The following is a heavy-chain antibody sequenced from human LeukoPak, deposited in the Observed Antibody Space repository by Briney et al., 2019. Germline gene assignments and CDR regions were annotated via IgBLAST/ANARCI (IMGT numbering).Heavy chain of an antibody. CDR2: ISGSGGST. D-gene: IGHD3-10*01. CDR3: AKAGGRYGSGSYFDY. CDR1: GFTFSSYA. J-gene: IGHJ4*02. Sequence: PGGSLRLXCTASGFTFSSYAMSWVRQAPGKGLEWVSAISGSGGSTYYADSVKGRFTISRDNSKNTLYLQMNSLRAEDTAVYYCAKAGGRYGSGSYFDYWGQGTLVTVSS. V-gene: IGHV3-23*01.